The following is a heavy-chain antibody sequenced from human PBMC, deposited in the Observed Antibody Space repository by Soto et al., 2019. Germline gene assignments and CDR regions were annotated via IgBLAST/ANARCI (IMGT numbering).Heavy chain of an antibody. V-gene: IGHV3-74*01. CDR2: INGDGTTT. CDR3: VRSREGYNPVADY. Sequence: EAQLVESGGGLVQPGGSLRLSCAASGFTFSGYWMHWVRQAPERGLVWVSRINGDGTTTHYADSVKGRFTISRDNAKNTLYLQMNSLRAEDTAVYSCVRSREGYNPVADYRGQGTLVTVSS. CDR1: GFTFSGYW. J-gene: IGHJ4*02. D-gene: IGHD5-12*01.